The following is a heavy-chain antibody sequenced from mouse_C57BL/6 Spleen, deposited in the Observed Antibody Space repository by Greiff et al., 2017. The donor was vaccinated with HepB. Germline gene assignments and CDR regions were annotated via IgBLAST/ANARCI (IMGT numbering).Heavy chain of an antibody. D-gene: IGHD1-1*01. V-gene: IGHV1-69*01. Sequence: QVQLQQPGAELVMPGASVKLSCKASGYTFTSYWMHWVKQRPGQGLEWIGEIDPSDSYTNYNQKFKGKATLTVDKSSSTAYMQLSSLTSADSAVYYCARYGSSLWYFDYWGQGTTLTVSS. CDR2: IDPSDSYT. J-gene: IGHJ2*01. CDR3: ARYGSSLWYFDY. CDR1: GYTFTSYW.